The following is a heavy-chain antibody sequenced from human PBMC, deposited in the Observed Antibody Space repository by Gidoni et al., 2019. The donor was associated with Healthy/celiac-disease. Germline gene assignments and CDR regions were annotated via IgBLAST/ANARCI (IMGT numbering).Heavy chain of an antibody. CDR1: GGTFSSYT. Sequence: QVQLVQSGAEVKKPGSSVKVSCKASGGTFSSYTISWVRQAPGQGLEWMGRIIPILGIANYAQKFQGRVTITADKSTRTAYMELSSLRSEDTAVYYCAREGGRAAAGPNWFDPWGQGTLVTVSS. D-gene: IGHD6-13*01. J-gene: IGHJ5*02. V-gene: IGHV1-69*08. CDR3: AREGGRAAAGPNWFDP. CDR2: IIPILGIA.